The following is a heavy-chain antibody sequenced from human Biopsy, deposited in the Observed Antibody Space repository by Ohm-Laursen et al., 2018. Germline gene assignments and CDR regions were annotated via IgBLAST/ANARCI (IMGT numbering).Heavy chain of an antibody. CDR3: ARGRRTSGWPYFDN. Sequence: GTLSLTCTVSGDSLTSGPENWSWIRQSTGQGLEYIGFIYSGGNTNYNPSLKNRVTMSVDTSKNQFYLKLYSVTAADTAVYYCARGRRTSGWPYFDNWGQGALVIVSP. J-gene: IGHJ4*02. D-gene: IGHD6-19*01. V-gene: IGHV4-61*01. CDR1: GDSLTSGPEN. CDR2: IYSGGNT.